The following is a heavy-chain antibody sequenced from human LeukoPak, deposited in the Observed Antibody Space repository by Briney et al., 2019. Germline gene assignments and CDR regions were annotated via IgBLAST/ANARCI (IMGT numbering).Heavy chain of an antibody. V-gene: IGHV3-48*03. CDR1: GFPFSSYE. D-gene: IGHD3-22*01. J-gene: IGHJ4*02. Sequence: GGSLRLSCAASGFPFSSYEMNWVRPAPGKGLEWVSYISSSGSTIYYADSVKGRFTISRDNAKNSLYLQMNSLRAEDTAVYYCARGWYDIFDYWGQGTLVTVSS. CDR2: ISSSGSTI. CDR3: ARGWYDIFDY.